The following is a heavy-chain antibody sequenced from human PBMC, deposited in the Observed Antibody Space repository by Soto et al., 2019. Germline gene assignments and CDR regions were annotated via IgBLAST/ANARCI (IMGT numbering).Heavy chain of an antibody. J-gene: IGHJ6*02. CDR1: GGTFSSYA. V-gene: IGHV1-69*06. CDR3: AREGLRLGELSIGMDV. Sequence: SVKVSWKASGGTFSSYAISWVRQAPGQGLEWMGGIIPIFGTANYAQKFQGRVTITADKSTSTAYMELSSLRSEDTAVYYCAREGLRLGELSIGMDVWGQGTTVTVSS. D-gene: IGHD3-16*02. CDR2: IIPIFGTA.